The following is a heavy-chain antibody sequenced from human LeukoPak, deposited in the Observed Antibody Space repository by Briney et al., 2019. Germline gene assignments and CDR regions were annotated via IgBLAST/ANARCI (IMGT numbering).Heavy chain of an antibody. D-gene: IGHD6-19*01. CDR3: ARVPSGYSSGWSYFDY. V-gene: IGHV5-51*01. CDR2: IYPGDSDT. J-gene: IGHJ4*02. Sequence: GESLKISCKGSGYSFTSCWIGWVRQMPGKGLEWMGIIYPGDSDTRYSPSFQGQVTISADKSISTAYLQWSSLKASDTAMYYCARVPSGYSSGWSYFDYWGQGTLVTVSS. CDR1: GYSFTSCW.